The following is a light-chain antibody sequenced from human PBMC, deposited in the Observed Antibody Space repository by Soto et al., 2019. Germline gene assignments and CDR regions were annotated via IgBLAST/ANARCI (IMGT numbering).Light chain of an antibody. CDR1: SSDVGAYNY. CDR2: DVT. V-gene: IGLV2-14*03. CDR3: SSYTTSSTYV. Sequence: QPVLTQPASLSVSPGQSISISCTGTSSDVGAYNYVSWYQQHPGKAPKLMIYDVTNRPSGVSNRFSGSKSGYTASLTISGLQAEDEADYYCSSYTTSSTYVFGTGTKVTVL. J-gene: IGLJ1*01.